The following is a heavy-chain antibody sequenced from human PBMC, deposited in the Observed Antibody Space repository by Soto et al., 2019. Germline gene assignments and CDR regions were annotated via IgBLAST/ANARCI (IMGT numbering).Heavy chain of an antibody. CDR2: IYWDDDK. D-gene: IGHD3-10*01. CDR1: GFSLTTRGVG. CDR3: AHVPGSGQLLYSYYYYMDV. V-gene: IGHV2-5*02. Sequence: QITLKESGPTLVKPTQTLTLTCTFSGFSLTTRGVGVGWIRQPPGKARDWLALIYWDDDKRYSPSLKSRLTITKDTSKNQVVLTLTNMDPVDTATYYCAHVPGSGQLLYSYYYYMDVWGKGTTVTVS. J-gene: IGHJ6*03.